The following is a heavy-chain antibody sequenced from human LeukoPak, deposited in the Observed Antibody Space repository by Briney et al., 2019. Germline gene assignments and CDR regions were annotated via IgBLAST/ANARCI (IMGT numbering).Heavy chain of an antibody. CDR3: ARMTFVEASLSRFGVVMTGARTIDY. D-gene: IGHD2-2*01. V-gene: IGHV4-39*01. CDR1: GGSISSSSYY. CDR2: IYYSGGI. J-gene: IGHJ4*02. Sequence: SETLSLTCTVSGGSISSSSYYWGWIRQPPGKGLEWIGSIYYSGGIHYNPSLKTRVTMSVDTSRNQFSLKLRSVTAADTALYYCARMTFVEASLSRFGVVMTGARTIDYWGQGIMVTVSS.